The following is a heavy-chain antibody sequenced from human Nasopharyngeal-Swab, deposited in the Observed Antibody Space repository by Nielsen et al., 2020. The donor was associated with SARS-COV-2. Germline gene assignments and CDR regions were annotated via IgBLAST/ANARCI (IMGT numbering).Heavy chain of an antibody. CDR2: ISVDGRST. Sequence: LSLTCAASGFTFTNHYMTWVRQAPGKGLEWVSHISVDGRSTYHADSVKGRFTISRDNSKNTLYLQMNSLRAEDTAVYFCAKDWRYGGGYWGQGTLVTVSS. CDR3: AKDWRYGGGY. V-gene: IGHV3-23*01. J-gene: IGHJ4*02. CDR1: GFTFTNHY. D-gene: IGHD4/OR15-4a*01.